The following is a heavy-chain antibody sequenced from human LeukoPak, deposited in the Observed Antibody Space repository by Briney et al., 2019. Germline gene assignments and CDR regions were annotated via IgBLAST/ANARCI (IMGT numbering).Heavy chain of an antibody. V-gene: IGHV4-4*07. CDR2: IYTSGST. J-gene: IGHJ6*02. CDR3: ARDRTLYGGKDYYYYGMDV. D-gene: IGHD4/OR15-4a*01. Sequence: SETLSLTCIVSGGSISSYYWSWIRQPAGKGLEWIGRIYTSGSTNYNPSLKSRVTMSVDTSKNQFSLKLSSVTAADTAVYYCARDRTLYGGKDYYYYGMDVWGQGTTVTVSS. CDR1: GGSISSYY.